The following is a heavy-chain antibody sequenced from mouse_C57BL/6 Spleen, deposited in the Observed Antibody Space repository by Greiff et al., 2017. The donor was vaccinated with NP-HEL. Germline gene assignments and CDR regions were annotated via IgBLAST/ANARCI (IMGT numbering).Heavy chain of an antibody. V-gene: IGHV1-81*01. Sequence: QVQLQQSGAELARPGASVKLSCKASGYTFTSYGISWVKQRTGQGLEWIGEIYPRSGNPYYNAKFKGKATLTADKSSSTAYMELRSLTSEDSAVYFCARNYGSSRDYFDYWGQGTTLTVSS. CDR1: GYTFTSYG. J-gene: IGHJ2*01. D-gene: IGHD1-1*01. CDR3: ARNYGSSRDYFDY. CDR2: IYPRSGNP.